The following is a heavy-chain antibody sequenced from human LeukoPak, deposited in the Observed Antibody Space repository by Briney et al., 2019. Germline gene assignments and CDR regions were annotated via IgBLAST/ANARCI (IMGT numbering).Heavy chain of an antibody. V-gene: IGHV4-4*07. J-gene: IGHJ5*02. Sequence: SETLSLTCTVSGGSISSYYWSWIRQPAGKGLEWIGRIYTSESTNYNPSLKSRVTMSVDTSKNQFSLKVTSVPAADTAVYYCAGSITMVRGVISNWFDPWGQGTLVTVSS. CDR2: IYTSEST. CDR1: GGSISSYY. D-gene: IGHD3-10*01. CDR3: AGSITMVRGVISNWFDP.